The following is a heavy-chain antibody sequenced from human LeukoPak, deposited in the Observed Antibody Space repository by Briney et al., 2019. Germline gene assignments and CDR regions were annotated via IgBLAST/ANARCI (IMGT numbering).Heavy chain of an antibody. V-gene: IGHV4-59*01. D-gene: IGHD4-17*01. CDR1: GVSISSYY. CDR3: ARDDYGDHGWFDP. J-gene: IGHJ5*02. Sequence: SETLSLTCTVSGVSISSYYWSWIRQPPGRGLEWIGYIYYSGSTNYNPSLKSRVTISVDTSKNQFSLKLSSVTAADTAVYYCARDDYGDHGWFDPWGQGTLVTVPS. CDR2: IYYSGST.